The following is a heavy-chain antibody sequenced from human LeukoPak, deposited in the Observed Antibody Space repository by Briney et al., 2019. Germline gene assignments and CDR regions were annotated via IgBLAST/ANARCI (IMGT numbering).Heavy chain of an antibody. CDR1: GGTFSSYA. V-gene: IGHV1-69*13. CDR3: ARRGSYSTLPFDY. D-gene: IGHD1-26*01. Sequence: GASVKVSCKASGGTFSSYAISWVRQAPGQGLEWMGGIIPIFGTANYAQKFQGRVTITADESTSTAYMELSSLRSEDTAVYYCARRGSYSTLPFDYWGQGTLVTVSS. CDR2: IIPIFGTA. J-gene: IGHJ4*02.